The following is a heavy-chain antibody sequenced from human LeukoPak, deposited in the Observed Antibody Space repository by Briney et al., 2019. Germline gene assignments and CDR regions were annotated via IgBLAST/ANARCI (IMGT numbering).Heavy chain of an antibody. CDR2: IWYDGSNK. Sequence: PGGSLRLSCAASGFTFSTYGMHWVRQAPDKGLEWVAVIWYDGSNKYYADSVKGRFTISRDNSKNTLYLQMNSLRAEDTAVYYCAKSRYSYDYLDYWGQGTLVTVSS. CDR3: AKSRYSYDYLDY. V-gene: IGHV3-33*06. J-gene: IGHJ4*02. D-gene: IGHD5-18*01. CDR1: GFTFSTYG.